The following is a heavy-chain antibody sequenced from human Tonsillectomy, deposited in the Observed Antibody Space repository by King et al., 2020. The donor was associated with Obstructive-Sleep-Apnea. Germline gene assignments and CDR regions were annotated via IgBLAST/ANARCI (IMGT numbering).Heavy chain of an antibody. V-gene: IGHV3-15*01. CDR3: TTDYHYEWDYFDS. J-gene: IGHJ4*02. Sequence: VQLVESGGGLVKPGGSLRLSCAASGLTFNRAWMSWVRQAPGKGVEWVGRFKSKNDGGATDYAAPVKGRFTISRDASKNTLYLQMNSLKTEDTAVYYCTTDYHYEWDYFDSWGQGTLVTVSS. CDR2: FKSKNDGGAT. CDR1: GLTFNRAW. D-gene: IGHD5-12*01.